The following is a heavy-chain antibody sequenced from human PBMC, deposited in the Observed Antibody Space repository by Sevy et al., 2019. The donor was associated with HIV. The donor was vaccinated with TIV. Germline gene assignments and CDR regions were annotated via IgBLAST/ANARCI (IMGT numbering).Heavy chain of an antibody. J-gene: IGHJ4*02. CDR2: INAGNGNT. CDR1: GYSFTYSA. D-gene: IGHD2-15*01. V-gene: IGHV1-3*01. CDR3: AKDAGGGSSYFDY. Sequence: ASVKVSCKASGYSFTYSAMQWVRQAPGQGLEWMGWINAGNGNTKHSQKFKGRVTITRDTSARTAYVELSSLRPEDTAVYYCAKDAGGGSSYFDYWGQGTLVTVSS.